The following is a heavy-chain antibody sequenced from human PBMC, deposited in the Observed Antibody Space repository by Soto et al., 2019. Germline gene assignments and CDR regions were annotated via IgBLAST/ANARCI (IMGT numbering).Heavy chain of an antibody. D-gene: IGHD1-26*01. V-gene: IGHV3-11*01. CDR1: GFTFSSYA. CDR3: ARGTIVGAPYFDY. CDR2: ISSSGSTI. Sequence: PDWSLRLSCAASGFTFSSYAMGLIRQAPGKGLEWVSYISSSGSTIYYADSVKGRFTISRDNAKNSLYLQMNSLRAEDTAVYYCARGTIVGAPYFDYWGKGTLVTVSS. J-gene: IGHJ4*02.